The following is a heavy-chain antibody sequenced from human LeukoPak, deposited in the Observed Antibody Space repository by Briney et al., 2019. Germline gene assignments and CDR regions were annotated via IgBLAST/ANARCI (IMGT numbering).Heavy chain of an antibody. CDR3: ARDVGGQWLVRRAFGI. Sequence: GGSLRLSRAASGFTFSNYWMHWVRQAPGKGLVYVSRINSDGSSANYADSVQGRFTISRDNAKNTLYLEMNSLRADDTAVYYCARDVGGQWLVRRAFGIWGQGTMVTVSS. J-gene: IGHJ3*02. V-gene: IGHV3-74*01. D-gene: IGHD6-19*01. CDR1: GFTFSNYW. CDR2: INSDGSSA.